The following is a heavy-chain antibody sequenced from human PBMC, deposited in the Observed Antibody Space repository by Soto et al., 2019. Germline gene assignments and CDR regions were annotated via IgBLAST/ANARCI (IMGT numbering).Heavy chain of an antibody. J-gene: IGHJ4*02. CDR3: ARDKELFDY. Sequence: QVQLVHSGAEVKRPGASVKVSCKASGYTFSSYGISWVRQAPGQGLEWMGWISTYKDNTNYAQKLQGRVTMTRDTSTSTAYMEVRSLRSDDTAVYYCARDKELFDYWGKGTLVTFSS. V-gene: IGHV1-18*01. D-gene: IGHD1-7*01. CDR1: GYTFSSYG. CDR2: ISTYKDNT.